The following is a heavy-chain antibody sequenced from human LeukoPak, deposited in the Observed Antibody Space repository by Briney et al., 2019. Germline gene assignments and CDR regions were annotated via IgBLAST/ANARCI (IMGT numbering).Heavy chain of an antibody. V-gene: IGHV1-2*06. Sequence: GASVKVSCKASGYTFTGYYMHWVRQAPGQGLEWMGRINPNSGGTNYAQKFQGRATMTRDTSISTAYMELSRLRSDDTAVYYCARVERITIFGVATLSWFDPWGQGTLVTVSS. D-gene: IGHD3-3*01. CDR1: GYTFTGYY. CDR3: ARVERITIFGVATLSWFDP. J-gene: IGHJ5*02. CDR2: INPNSGGT.